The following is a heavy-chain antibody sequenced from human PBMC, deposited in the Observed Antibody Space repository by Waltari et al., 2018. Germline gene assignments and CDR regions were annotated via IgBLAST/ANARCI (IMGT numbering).Heavy chain of an antibody. CDR1: GGSISSGGYY. CDR3: ARENYYDSSGYYDFLDY. J-gene: IGHJ4*02. V-gene: IGHV4-31*03. D-gene: IGHD3-22*01. Sequence: QVQLQESGPGLVKPSQTLSLTCTVSGGSISSGGYYWSWIRQPPGKGLEWIGYIYYSGSTYYNPSLKSRVTISVDTSKNQFSLKLSSVTAADTAVYYCARENYYDSSGYYDFLDYWGQGTLVTVSS. CDR2: IYYSGST.